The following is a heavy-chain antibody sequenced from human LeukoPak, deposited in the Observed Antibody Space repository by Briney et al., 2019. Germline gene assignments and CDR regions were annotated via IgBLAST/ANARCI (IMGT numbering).Heavy chain of an antibody. Sequence: ASVKVSCKASGYTFTGYYMHWVRQAPGQGLEWMGWINPNSGGTNYAQKFQGRVTMTRDTSISTAYMELSRLRYEDTAVYYCARDDGLGGYLFDYWGQGTLVTVSS. D-gene: IGHD3-10*01. CDR1: GYTFTGYY. CDR3: ARDDGLGGYLFDY. V-gene: IGHV1-2*02. CDR2: INPNSGGT. J-gene: IGHJ4*02.